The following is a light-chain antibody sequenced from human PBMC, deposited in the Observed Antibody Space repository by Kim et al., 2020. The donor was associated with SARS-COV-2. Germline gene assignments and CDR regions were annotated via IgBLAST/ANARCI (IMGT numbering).Light chain of an antibody. CDR3: QQYNNWPGT. CDR2: GAF. J-gene: IGKJ1*01. CDR1: QSISTN. Sequence: VSPGERATLSCRASQSISTNLAWYQQKRGQAPRLLIYGAFTRATGIPARFSGSGSGTGFTLTISSLQSEDFAVYYCQQYNNWPGTFGQGTKVDIK. V-gene: IGKV3-15*01.